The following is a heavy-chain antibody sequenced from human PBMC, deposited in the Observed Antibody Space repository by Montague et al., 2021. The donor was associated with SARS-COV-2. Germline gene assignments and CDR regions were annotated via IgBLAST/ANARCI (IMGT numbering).Heavy chain of an antibody. J-gene: IGHJ6*02. CDR3: ARDRARIVGARRYYYYGMDV. CDR1: GGSFSGYY. V-gene: IGHV4-34*01. CDR2: INHSGST. D-gene: IGHD1-26*01. Sequence: SETLSLTCAVYGGSFSGYYWSWIRQPPGKGLEWIGEINHSGSTNYNPSLESRVTISVDTSKNQFSLKLSSVTAPDTAVYYCARDRARIVGARRYYYYGMDVWGQGTTVTVSS.